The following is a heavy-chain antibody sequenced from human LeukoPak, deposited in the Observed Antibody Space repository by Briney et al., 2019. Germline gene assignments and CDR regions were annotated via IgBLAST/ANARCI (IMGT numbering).Heavy chain of an antibody. Sequence: PSQTLSLTCAISGDSVSSNSVTWNWIRQSPSRGLEWLGRTYYRPKWYNDYAVSVKSRITINPDTSKNQFSLQLNSVTPEDTAVYYCVRGRGGYDPFDYWDQGSLVTVSS. CDR2: TYYRPKWYN. V-gene: IGHV6-1*01. D-gene: IGHD5-12*01. CDR1: GDSVSSNSVT. CDR3: VRGRGGYDPFDY. J-gene: IGHJ4*02.